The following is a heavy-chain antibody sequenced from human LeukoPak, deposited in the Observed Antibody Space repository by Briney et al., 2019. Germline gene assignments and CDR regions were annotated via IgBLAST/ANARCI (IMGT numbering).Heavy chain of an antibody. CDR3: ARGGSGNWNAPFDY. D-gene: IGHD1-1*01. CDR2: LSSTSNHI. V-gene: IGHV3-21*01. J-gene: IGHJ4*02. Sequence: GGSLRLSCTASGFTFTSYTMHWVRQAPGKGLEWISSLSSTSNHIYYADSVKGRFTISRDNAKNSLYLQMNSLRTEDTAVYYCARGGSGNWNAPFDYWGQGTLVTVSS. CDR1: GFTFTSYT.